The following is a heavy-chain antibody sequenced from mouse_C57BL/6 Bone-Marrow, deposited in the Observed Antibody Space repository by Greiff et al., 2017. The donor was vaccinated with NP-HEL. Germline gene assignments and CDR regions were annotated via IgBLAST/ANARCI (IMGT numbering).Heavy chain of an antibody. CDR3: HSSGPWFAY. CDR1: GFNIKDDY. V-gene: IGHV14-4*01. J-gene: IGHJ3*01. D-gene: IGHD3-2*02. CDR2: IDPENGDT. Sequence: EVMLVESGAELVRPGASVKLSCTASGFNIKDDYMHWVKQRPEQGLEWIGWIDPENGDTEYASKFQGKATITADTSSNTAYLQLSSLTSEDTAVYYCHSSGPWFAYWGQGTLVTVSA.